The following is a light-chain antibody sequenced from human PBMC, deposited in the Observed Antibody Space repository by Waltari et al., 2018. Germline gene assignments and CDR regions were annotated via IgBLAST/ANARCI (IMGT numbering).Light chain of an antibody. J-gene: IGKJ5*01. CDR1: QDISTN. Sequence: ETVMTQSPATLSVSLGERATLSCRASQDISTNLAWYQQKPGTAPRLLIYGASTSATAVPARFTAGGSRTDFTLTISSLQSEDFAVYFCQQYTDWPVTFGQGTRLEI. V-gene: IGKV3-15*01. CDR2: GAS. CDR3: QQYTDWPVT.